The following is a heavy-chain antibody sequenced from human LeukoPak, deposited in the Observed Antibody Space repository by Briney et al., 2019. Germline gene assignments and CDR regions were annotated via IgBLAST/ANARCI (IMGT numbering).Heavy chain of an antibody. Sequence: SVKVSCKASGFTFTGSAVQWVRQARGQRLEWIGWIVVGSGNTNYAQKFQERVTISRDMSTSTAYMELSSLTSEDTAVYYCARGFNIVSSGPRHWGQGTLVTVSS. CDR3: ARGFNIVSSGPRH. J-gene: IGHJ4*02. CDR2: IVVGSGNT. V-gene: IGHV1-58*01. CDR1: GFTFTGSA. D-gene: IGHD3-22*01.